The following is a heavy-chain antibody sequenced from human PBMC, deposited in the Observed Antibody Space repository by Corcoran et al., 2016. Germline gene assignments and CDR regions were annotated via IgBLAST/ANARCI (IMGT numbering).Heavy chain of an antibody. V-gene: IGHV3-30*18. CDR2: ISYDGSNK. CDR1: GFTFSSYG. Sequence: QVQLVESGGGVVQPGRSLRLSCAASGFTFSSYGMHWVRQAPGKGLEWVAVISYDGSNKYYADSVKGRFTISRDNSKNTLYLQMNSLGAEYTAVYYCAKLWGIEYYDISGYSEWSPRDYWGQGTLVTVSS. CDR3: AKLWGIEYYDISGYSEWSPRDY. J-gene: IGHJ4*02. D-gene: IGHD3-22*01.